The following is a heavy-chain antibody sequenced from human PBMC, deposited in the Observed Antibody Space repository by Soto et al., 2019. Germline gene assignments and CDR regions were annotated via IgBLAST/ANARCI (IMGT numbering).Heavy chain of an antibody. CDR1: GYTFTSYA. Sequence: ASVKVSCKASGYTFTSYAIHWVRQAPGQRLEWMGWINAGNGNTKYSQKFQGRVTITRDTSASTAYMELSSLRSEDTAVYYCARGRGPHGMDVWGQATTVTVSS. D-gene: IGHD3-10*01. CDR3: ARGRGPHGMDV. CDR2: INAGNGNT. J-gene: IGHJ6*02. V-gene: IGHV1-3*01.